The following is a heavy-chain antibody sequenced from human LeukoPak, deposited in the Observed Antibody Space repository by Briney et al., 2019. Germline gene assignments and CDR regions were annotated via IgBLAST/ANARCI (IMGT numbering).Heavy chain of an antibody. CDR3: AKLAGRTNYYMDV. V-gene: IGHV3-23*01. CDR2: ISASGGNT. D-gene: IGHD1/OR15-1a*01. CDR1: GFTVSNFA. J-gene: IGHJ6*03. Sequence: GGSPRLSCAASGFTVSNFAMTWVRQAPGKGLECVSVISASGGNTYYADSVKGRFTISRDNSRNTLHLQMNSLRAEDTAVYYCAKLAGRTNYYMDVWGKGTTVTVSS.